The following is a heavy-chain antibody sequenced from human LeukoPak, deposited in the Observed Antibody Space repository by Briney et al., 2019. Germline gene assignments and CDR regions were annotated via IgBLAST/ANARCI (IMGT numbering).Heavy chain of an antibody. J-gene: IGHJ3*02. CDR3: ERDQYYYDSSGYYYDAFDI. D-gene: IGHD3-22*01. V-gene: IGHV4-59*01. CDR2: IYYSGST. CDR1: GGSISSYY. Sequence: PSEALSLTCTVSGGSISSYYWSWIRQPPGKGLEWIGCIYYSGSTNYNPSLKSRATISVDTSKHQFSPKLSSVTAADTAVYYCERDQYYYDSSGYYYDAFDIWGQGTMVTVSS.